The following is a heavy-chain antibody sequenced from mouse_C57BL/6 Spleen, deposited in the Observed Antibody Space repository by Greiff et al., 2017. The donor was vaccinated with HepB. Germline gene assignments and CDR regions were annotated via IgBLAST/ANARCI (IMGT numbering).Heavy chain of an antibody. J-gene: IGHJ4*01. V-gene: IGHV1-26*01. D-gene: IGHD1-1*01. CDR3: ARLLSTVVAKGAMDY. Sequence: VQLQQSGPELVKPGASVKISCKASGYTFTDYYMNWVKQSHGKSLEWIGDINPNNGGTSYNQKFKGKATLTVDKSSSTAYMELRSLTSEDSAVYYCARLLSTVVAKGAMDYWGQGTSVTVSS. CDR2: INPNNGGT. CDR1: GYTFTDYY.